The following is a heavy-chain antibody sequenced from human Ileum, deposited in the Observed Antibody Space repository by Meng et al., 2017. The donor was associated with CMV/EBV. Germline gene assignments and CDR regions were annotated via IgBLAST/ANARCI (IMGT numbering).Heavy chain of an antibody. CDR2: TYNGGIT. CDR3: ARGPGGFGDFNFDY. V-gene: IGHV4-4*07. D-gene: IGHD3-16*01. Sequence: GHLQQPAPVPLKPSSIRSLTCTVSGDSLTSFHSGWIRQPAGKDLEWFGRTYNGGITNYNPSLKSRVTLSVDTSKNQFSMRLTSVTAADTAVYYCARGPGGFGDFNFDYWGQGTLVTVSS. J-gene: IGHJ4*02. CDR1: GDSLTSFH.